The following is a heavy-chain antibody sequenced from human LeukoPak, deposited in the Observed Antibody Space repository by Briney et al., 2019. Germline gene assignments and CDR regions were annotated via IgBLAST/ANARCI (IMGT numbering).Heavy chain of an antibody. CDR2: ISPSGGST. CDR1: GYTFTSNY. J-gene: IGHJ4*02. Sequence: PRASVKVSCKAFGYTFTSNYMHWVRQAPGQGPEWMGVISPSGGSTTYAQKFRGRLTMTRDMSTSTVYMELSSLRSEDTAVYYCARGSRPVYNLLTGKRYFDYWGQGTLLTVSS. V-gene: IGHV1-46*01. CDR3: ARGSRPVYNLLTGKRYFDY. D-gene: IGHD3-9*01.